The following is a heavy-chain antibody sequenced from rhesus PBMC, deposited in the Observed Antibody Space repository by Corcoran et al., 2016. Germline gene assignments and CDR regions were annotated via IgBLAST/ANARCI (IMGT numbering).Heavy chain of an antibody. Sequence: QLQLQESGPGLVKPSETLSVTCAVSGGSISSSYWSWIRQAPGKGLEWIGYIYGSGSSTNYNPSLKSRVTRSVDTSKNQLSLKLGSVTAADTAVYYCASTGMEDSWGQGVVVTVSS. V-gene: IGHV4-169*02. J-gene: IGHJ6*01. CDR3: ASTGMEDS. D-gene: IGHD1-1-1*01. CDR1: GGSISSSY. CDR2: IYGSGSST.